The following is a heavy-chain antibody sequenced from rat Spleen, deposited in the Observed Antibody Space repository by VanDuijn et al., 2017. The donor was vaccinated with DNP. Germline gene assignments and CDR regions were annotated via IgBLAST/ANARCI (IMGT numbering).Heavy chain of an antibody. CDR1: GFTFSDYA. D-gene: IGHD1-11*01. CDR3: TTDFERGY. J-gene: IGHJ2*01. Sequence: EVQLVESGGGLVQPGNSLKLSCAASGFTFSDYAMAWVRQAPTKGLEWVASITNTGGNTYYRDSVRGRFTLSRDDAKSTLYLQMDSLRSEDTATYYCTTDFERGYWGQGVMVTVSS. CDR2: ITNTGGNT. V-gene: IGHV5-20*01.